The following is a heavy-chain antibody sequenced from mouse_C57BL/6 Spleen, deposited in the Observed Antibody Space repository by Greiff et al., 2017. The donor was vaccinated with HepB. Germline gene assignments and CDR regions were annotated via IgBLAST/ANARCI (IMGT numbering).Heavy chain of an antibody. Sequence: VQLQQPGAELVKPGASVKLSCKASGYTFTSYWMQWVKQRPGQGLEWIGEIDPSDSYTNYNQKFKGKATLTVDTSSSTAYMQLSSLTSEDSAVYYCARSTTMVKDYWGQGTTLTVSS. CDR3: ARSTTMVKDY. V-gene: IGHV1-50*01. CDR1: GYTFTSYW. D-gene: IGHD2-2*01. CDR2: IDPSDSYT. J-gene: IGHJ2*01.